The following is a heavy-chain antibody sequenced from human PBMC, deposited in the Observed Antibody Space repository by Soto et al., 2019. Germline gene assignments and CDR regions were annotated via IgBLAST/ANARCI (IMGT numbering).Heavy chain of an antibody. CDR1: GGSFSGYY. J-gene: IGHJ4*02. D-gene: IGHD5-18*01. CDR2: INHSGST. Sequence: SETLSLTCAVYGGSFSGYYWSWIRQPLGKGLEWIGEINHSGSTNYNPSLKSRVTISVDTSKNQFSLKLSSVTAADTAVYYCARVYTAMVYYFDYWGRGTLVTVSS. V-gene: IGHV4-34*01. CDR3: ARVYTAMVYYFDY.